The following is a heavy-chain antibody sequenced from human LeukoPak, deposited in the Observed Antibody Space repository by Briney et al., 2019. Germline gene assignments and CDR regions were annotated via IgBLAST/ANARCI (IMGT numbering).Heavy chain of an antibody. CDR3: ARVVPAAGDYGDLNPYFDY. J-gene: IGHJ4*02. Sequence: ASVKVSCKSSGYTFTGYYMHWVRQAPGQGPEWMGWINPNSGGTNYAQKFQGRVTMTRDTSISTAYMELSRLRSDDTAVYYCARVVPAAGDYGDLNPYFDYWGQGTLVTVSS. CDR2: INPNSGGT. D-gene: IGHD4-17*01. CDR1: GYTFTGYY. V-gene: IGHV1-2*02.